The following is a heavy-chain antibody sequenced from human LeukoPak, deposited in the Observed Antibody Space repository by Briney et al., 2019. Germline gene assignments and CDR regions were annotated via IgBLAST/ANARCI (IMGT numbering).Heavy chain of an antibody. CDR3: ARLHTIDV. CDR1: GYRFTRYW. V-gene: IGHV5-51*01. Sequence: GESLKISCKGSGYRFTRYWIGWVRQMPGKGLEWMGIIYPGDSDTRYSPSFQGQVTISVDRSTSTAYLQWSSLKASDTAIYYCARLHTIDVWGQGTTVTVSS. CDR2: IYPGDSDT. J-gene: IGHJ6*02.